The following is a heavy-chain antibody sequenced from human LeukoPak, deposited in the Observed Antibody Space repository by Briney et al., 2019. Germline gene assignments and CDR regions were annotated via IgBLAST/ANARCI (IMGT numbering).Heavy chain of an antibody. D-gene: IGHD6-6*01. V-gene: IGHV3-23*01. CDR3: AKDRTSSPGAY. CDR2: ISGSGGST. Sequence: PGGSLRLSCAASGFTFSSYAMSWVRQAPGKGLEWVSAISGSGGSTYYAESVKGRFTISRDNSKNTLYLQMNSLRVEDTAVYYCAKDRTSSPGAYWGQGTLVTVSS. CDR1: GFTFSSYA. J-gene: IGHJ4*02.